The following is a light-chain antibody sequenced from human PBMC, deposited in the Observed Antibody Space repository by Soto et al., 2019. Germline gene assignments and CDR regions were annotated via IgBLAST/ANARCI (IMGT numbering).Light chain of an antibody. V-gene: IGLV2-23*02. CDR2: EVS. CDR1: SSGVGSYNL. J-gene: IGLJ1*01. CDR3: CSYAGSITYV. Sequence: QSVLTQPASVSGSPGQSITISCTGTSSGVGSYNLVSWYQQHPGKAPKLMIYEVSKRPSGVSNRFSGSKSGNTASLTISVLQAEDEADYYCCSYAGSITYVFGTGTKLTVL.